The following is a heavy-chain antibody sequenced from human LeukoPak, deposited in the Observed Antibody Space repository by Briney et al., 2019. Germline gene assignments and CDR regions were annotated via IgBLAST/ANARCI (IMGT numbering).Heavy chain of an antibody. Sequence: GGSLRLSCAASGFTFSSYGMSWVRQAPGKGLEWVSAISGRGGSTYYADSVKGRFTISRDNSKNTLYLQMNSLRAEDTAVYYCAKSPTYYYGSGSPFDYWGQGTLVTVSS. CDR2: ISGRGGST. CDR3: AKSPTYYYGSGSPFDY. CDR1: GFTFSSYG. J-gene: IGHJ4*02. D-gene: IGHD3-10*01. V-gene: IGHV3-23*01.